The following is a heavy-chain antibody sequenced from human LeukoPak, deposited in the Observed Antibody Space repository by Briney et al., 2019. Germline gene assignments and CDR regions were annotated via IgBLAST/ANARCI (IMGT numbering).Heavy chain of an antibody. V-gene: IGHV1-69*05. Sequence: GASVKVSCKGSGCTFSSYAISWVRQAPGQGLEWMGGMIPIFGTTNYAQKFQGRVTITTDESTSTAYMELSSLRSEDTAVYYCARAPRPYYFDYWGQGTLVTVSS. CDR3: ARAPRPYYFDY. CDR1: GCTFSSYA. J-gene: IGHJ4*02. CDR2: MIPIFGTT.